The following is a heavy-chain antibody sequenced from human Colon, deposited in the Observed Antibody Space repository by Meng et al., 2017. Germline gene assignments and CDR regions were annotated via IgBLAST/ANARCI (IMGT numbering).Heavy chain of an antibody. D-gene: IGHD2/OR15-2a*01. CDR2: IKSNNDGGTT. J-gene: IGHJ4*02. CDR1: GFTFTTAR. Sequence: GQFEGSGGGLVQPGGSRGVPWEASGFTFTTARMTWVRRTPGRGLEWVGRIKSNNDGGTTDYAAPVKGRFTISRDDSKSTLYLQMNSLKIEDTAMYYCGTDIYDWGQGTLVTVSS. CDR3: GTDIYD. V-gene: IGHV3-15*01.